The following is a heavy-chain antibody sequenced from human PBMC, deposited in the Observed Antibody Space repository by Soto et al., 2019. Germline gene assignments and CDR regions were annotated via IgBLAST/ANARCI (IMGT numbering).Heavy chain of an antibody. D-gene: IGHD2-21*01. J-gene: IGHJ4*02. CDR3: AITYCRDNSCPRDFDF. CDR1: GGTFNTYT. Sequence: QVQVVQSGADVKKPESSVKVSCKPSGGTFNTYTVNWVRLAPGHGLEWMGRFIPILDMANYAQKFQDRVTITADRSTFTAYMELNSLTSADTAVYYCAITYCRDNSCPRDFDFWGPGTRVTVSS. V-gene: IGHV1-69*02. CDR2: FIPILDMA.